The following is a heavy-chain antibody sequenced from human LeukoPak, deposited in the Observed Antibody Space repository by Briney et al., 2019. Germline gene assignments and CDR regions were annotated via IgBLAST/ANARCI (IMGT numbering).Heavy chain of an antibody. CDR3: ARVKLLWFGDGGAFDI. CDR2: IYNGGST. J-gene: IGHJ3*02. D-gene: IGHD3-10*01. V-gene: IGHV4-61*02. CDR1: GDSISSGSYY. Sequence: SETLSLTCTVSGDSISSGSYYWTWIRQSAGKGLEWIGRIYNGGSTKYSPSLNSRVTISVDTSKNQFSLKLTSVTAADTAVYYCARVKLLWFGDGGAFDIWGQGTMVTVSS.